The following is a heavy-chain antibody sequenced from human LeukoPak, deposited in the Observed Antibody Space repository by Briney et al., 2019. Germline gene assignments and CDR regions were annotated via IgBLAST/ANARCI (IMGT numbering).Heavy chain of an antibody. Sequence: PSETLSLTCAVYGGSFSGYHWSWIRQPPGKGLEWIGESNHSGSTNYNPSLKSRVTISVDTSKNQFSLKLSSVTAADTAVYYCARGFRRGYSYDYYGMDVWGQGTTVTVSS. J-gene: IGHJ6*02. CDR1: GGSFSGYH. CDR2: SNHSGST. D-gene: IGHD5-18*01. CDR3: ARGFRRGYSYDYYGMDV. V-gene: IGHV4-34*01.